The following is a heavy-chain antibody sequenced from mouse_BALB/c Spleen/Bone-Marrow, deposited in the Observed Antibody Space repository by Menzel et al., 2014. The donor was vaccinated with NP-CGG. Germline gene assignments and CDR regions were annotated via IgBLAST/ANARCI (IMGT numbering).Heavy chain of an antibody. CDR2: ISYDGSN. CDR3: ARKEGNYGAY. J-gene: IGHJ3*01. D-gene: IGHD2-1*01. CDR1: GYSITSGYY. Sequence: EVQLQQSGPGLVKPSQSLSLTCSVTGYSITSGYYWNWIRQFPGNKLEWMGYISYDGSNNYNPSLKNRISITRDTSKNQFFLKLNSVTTEGTATYYCARKEGNYGAYWGQGTLVTVSA. V-gene: IGHV3-6*02.